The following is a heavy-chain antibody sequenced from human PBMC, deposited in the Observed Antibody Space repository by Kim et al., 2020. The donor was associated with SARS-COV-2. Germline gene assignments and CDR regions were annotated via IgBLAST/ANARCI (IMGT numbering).Heavy chain of an antibody. CDR3: ASGAFRGYDDEISYYYYGMDV. D-gene: IGHD5-12*01. CDR1: GFTFSSYS. Sequence: GGSLTLSCAASGFTFSSYSMNWVCQAPGKGLEWVSSISSSISYIYYADSVKGRFTISRDNAKNSLHLQMNSLRAEDTAVYYCASGAFRGYDDEISYYYYGMDVWGQGTTVTVSS. J-gene: IGHJ6*02. CDR2: ISSSISYI. V-gene: IGHV3-21*01.